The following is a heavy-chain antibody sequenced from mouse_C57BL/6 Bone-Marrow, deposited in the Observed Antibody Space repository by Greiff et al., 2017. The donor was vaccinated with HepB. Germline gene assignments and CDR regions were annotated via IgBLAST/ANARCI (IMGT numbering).Heavy chain of an antibody. D-gene: IGHD1-1*01. CDR1: GFSLTSYG. CDR3: ARNGGYYGSWFAY. CDR2: IWSGGST. J-gene: IGHJ3*01. V-gene: IGHV2-2*01. Sequence: VKLVESGPGLVQPSQSLSITCTVSGFSLTSYGVHWVRQSPGKGLEWLGVIWSGGSTDYNAAFISRLSISKDNSKSQVFFKMNSLQADDTAIYYCARNGGYYGSWFAYWGQGTLVTVSA.